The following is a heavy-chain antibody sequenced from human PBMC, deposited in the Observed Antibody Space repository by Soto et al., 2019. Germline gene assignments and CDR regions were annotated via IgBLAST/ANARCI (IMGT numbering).Heavy chain of an antibody. V-gene: IGHV4-61*01. CDR3: ARFEGRTPYYFDY. D-gene: IGHD3-9*01. Sequence: ASETLSLTCTVSGGSVSSGSYYWSWIRQPPGKGLEWIGYIYYSGSTNYNPSLKSRVTISVDTSKNQFSLKLSSVTAADTAVYYCARFEGRTPYYFDYWGQGTLVTVSS. J-gene: IGHJ4*02. CDR1: GGSVSSGSYY. CDR2: IYYSGST.